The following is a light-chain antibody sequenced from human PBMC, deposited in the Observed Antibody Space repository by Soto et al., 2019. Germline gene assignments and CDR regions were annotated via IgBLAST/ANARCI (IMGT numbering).Light chain of an antibody. J-gene: IGKJ1*01. Sequence: EIVLTQSPGSLSLSPGKRATLSCRASQSVSSSFFAWYQQKPGQAPRLLIYGASSRATGIPDRFSGSGSGTDFTLTISRLEPEDFAVYYCQQYESSVTFGQGTKVEFK. V-gene: IGKV3-20*01. CDR2: GAS. CDR1: QSVSSSF. CDR3: QQYESSVT.